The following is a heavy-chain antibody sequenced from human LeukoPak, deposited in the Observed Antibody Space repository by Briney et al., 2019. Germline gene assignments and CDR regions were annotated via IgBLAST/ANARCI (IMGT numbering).Heavy chain of an antibody. Sequence: ASVKVSCKASGGTFSSYAISWVRQAPGQGLEWMGRITPIFGTANYAQKFQGRVTITTDESTSTAYMELSSLRSEDTAVYYCARDRYYYDSSGYPPTWGIGYWGQGTLVTVSS. V-gene: IGHV1-69*05. D-gene: IGHD3-22*01. CDR2: ITPIFGTA. CDR1: GGTFSSYA. J-gene: IGHJ4*02. CDR3: ARDRYYYDSSGYPPTWGIGY.